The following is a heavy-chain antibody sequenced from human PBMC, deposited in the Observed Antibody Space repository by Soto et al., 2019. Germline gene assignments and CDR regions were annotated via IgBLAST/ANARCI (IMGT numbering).Heavy chain of an antibody. V-gene: IGHV3-30*03. CDR3: SGSNWYGDY. J-gene: IGHJ4*02. CDR1: GFTFSRYD. Sequence: QVQLVESGGGVVQPGGSLRLSCAASGFTFSRYDMHWVRQAPGKGLEWVAFISYDGTKKYYADSVKGRFTISRDNSKNTLYLQMNSLRHEDTAVYYCSGSNWYGDYWGQGTLVTVAS. CDR2: ISYDGTKK. D-gene: IGHD6-13*01.